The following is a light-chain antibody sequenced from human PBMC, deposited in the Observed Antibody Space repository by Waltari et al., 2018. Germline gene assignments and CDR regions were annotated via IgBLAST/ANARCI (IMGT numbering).Light chain of an antibody. V-gene: IGKV3-20*01. CDR1: RSWYWA. CDR2: DAS. J-gene: IGKJ1*01. CDR3: QKYGTRPAT. Sequence: SYRASRSWYWALAWCQQEPDRAPRRLICDASIRATGIPDRFSGRGSGTDFGLTNSRLEPEDFAGYYCQKYGTRPATFGQGTKVEIK.